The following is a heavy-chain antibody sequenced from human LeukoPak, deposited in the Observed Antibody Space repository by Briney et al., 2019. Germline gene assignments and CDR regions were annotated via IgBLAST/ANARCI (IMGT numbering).Heavy chain of an antibody. D-gene: IGHD3-10*01. J-gene: IGHJ4*02. Sequence: SETLSLTCTVSGGSISSGGYYWSWLRQHPGKGLEWIGYIYYSGSTYYNPSLKSRVTISVDTSKNQFSLKLSSVTAADTAVYYCAREALWFGELDYYFDYWGQGTLVTVSS. CDR1: GGSISSGGYY. CDR3: AREALWFGELDYYFDY. V-gene: IGHV4-31*03. CDR2: IYYSGST.